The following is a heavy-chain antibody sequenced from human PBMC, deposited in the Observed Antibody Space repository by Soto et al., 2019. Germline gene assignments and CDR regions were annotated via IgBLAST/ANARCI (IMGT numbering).Heavy chain of an antibody. CDR1: GGSISSYY. J-gene: IGHJ4*02. CDR3: AAPPRY. Sequence: QVQLQESGPGLVKPSETLSLTCTVSGGSISSYYWNWIRQPPGKGLEWIGYIYNSGNTNYNPSLRSXXTISVDTSKNQFSLKLTSVTAADTAVYYFAAPPRYWRQGTLVTVSS. CDR2: IYNSGNT. V-gene: IGHV4-59*01. D-gene: IGHD6-6*01.